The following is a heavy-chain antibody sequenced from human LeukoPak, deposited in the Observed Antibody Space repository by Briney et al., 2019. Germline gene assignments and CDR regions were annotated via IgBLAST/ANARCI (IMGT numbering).Heavy chain of an antibody. Sequence: ASVKLSCKASGYTFTGYYMHWVRQAPGQGLEWMGWINPNSGGTNYAQKFQGRVTMTRDTSISTAYMELSRLRSDDTAVYYCAREPAAAGDYYYYYYMDVWGKGTTVTVSS. CDR3: AREPAAAGDYYYYYYMDV. J-gene: IGHJ6*03. V-gene: IGHV1-2*02. CDR2: INPNSGGT. D-gene: IGHD6-13*01. CDR1: GYTFTGYY.